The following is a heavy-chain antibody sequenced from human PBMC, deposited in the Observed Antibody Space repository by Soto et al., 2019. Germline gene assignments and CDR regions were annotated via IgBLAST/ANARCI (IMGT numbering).Heavy chain of an antibody. CDR3: AREAGYCSGGSCYPFDP. J-gene: IGHJ5*02. D-gene: IGHD2-15*01. CDR2: IYTSGST. Sequence: SETLSLTCTVSGGAISSYYWSWIRQPAGKGLEWIGRIYTSGSTNYNPSLKSRVTMSVDTSKNQFSLKLSSVTAADTAVYYCAREAGYCSGGSCYPFDPWGQGTLVTVSS. V-gene: IGHV4-4*07. CDR1: GGAISSYY.